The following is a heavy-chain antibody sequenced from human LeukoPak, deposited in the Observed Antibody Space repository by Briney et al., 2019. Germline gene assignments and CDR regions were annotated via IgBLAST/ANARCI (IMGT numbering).Heavy chain of an antibody. Sequence: SGTLSLTCAVSGYSLRSGYYWGWIRQPPGKGLEWIGSIYHSGSTYYNPTLKSRVTISVDTSKNQFSLKLSSVTAADTAVYYCARDSLGPVLLWFGELGYWGQGTLVTVSS. CDR1: GYSLRSGYY. J-gene: IGHJ4*02. D-gene: IGHD3-10*01. CDR3: ARDSLGPVLLWFGELGY. CDR2: IYHSGST. V-gene: IGHV4-38-2*02.